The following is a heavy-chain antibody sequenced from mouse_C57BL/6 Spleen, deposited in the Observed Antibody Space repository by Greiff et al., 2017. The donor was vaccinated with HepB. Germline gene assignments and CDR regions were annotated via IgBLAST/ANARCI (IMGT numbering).Heavy chain of an antibody. J-gene: IGHJ2*01. Sequence: VQLQQSGPELVKPGASVKISCKASGYAFSSSWMNWVKHRPGKGLEWIGRIYPGDGDTNYNGKFKGKATLTADKSSSTAYMQLSSLTSEDSAVSFCARYYYGSGYGYFDYWGQGTTLTVSS. V-gene: IGHV1-82*01. CDR1: GYAFSSSW. D-gene: IGHD1-1*01. CDR3: ARYYYGSGYGYFDY. CDR2: IYPGDGDT.